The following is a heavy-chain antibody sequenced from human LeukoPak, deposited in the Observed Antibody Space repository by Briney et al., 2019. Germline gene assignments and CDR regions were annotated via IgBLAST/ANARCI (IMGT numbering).Heavy chain of an antibody. D-gene: IGHD3-16*01. CDR2: IYSGGST. J-gene: IGHJ4*02. CDR1: GFTVSSNY. V-gene: IGHV3-66*01. CDR3: AKRTDPYDYVWGSYCYDY. Sequence: GGSLRLSCAASGFTVSSNYMSWVRQAPGKGLEWVSVIYSGGSTYYADSVKGRFTISRDNSKNTLYLQMNSLRAEDTAVYYCAKRTDPYDYVWGSYCYDYWGQGTLVTVSS.